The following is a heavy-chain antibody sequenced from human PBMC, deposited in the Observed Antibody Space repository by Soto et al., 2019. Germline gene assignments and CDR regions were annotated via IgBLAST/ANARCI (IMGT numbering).Heavy chain of an antibody. V-gene: IGHV3-30-3*01. CDR2: ISYDGSNK. CDR1: GFTFSSYA. D-gene: IGHD6-19*01. J-gene: IGHJ4*02. Sequence: QVPLVESGGGVVQPGRSLRLSCAASGFTFSSYAMHWVRQAPGKGLEWVAVISYDGSNKYYADSVKGRFTISRDNSKNTLYLQMNSLRAEDTAVYYCARDSSGLDYWGQGTLVTVSS. CDR3: ARDSSGLDY.